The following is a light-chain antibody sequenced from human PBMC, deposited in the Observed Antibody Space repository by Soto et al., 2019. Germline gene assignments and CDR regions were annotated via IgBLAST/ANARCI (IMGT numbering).Light chain of an antibody. Sequence: DIQMTQSPSSLSASVGDRVTITCQASQDISNYLNWYQQKPGKAPKLLIYDASNLETGVPSRFSGSGSGTDFTFTISSLQPEDIATYYCHQYDNRWTFGQGTKVEIK. J-gene: IGKJ1*01. CDR3: HQYDNRWT. V-gene: IGKV1-33*01. CDR2: DAS. CDR1: QDISNY.